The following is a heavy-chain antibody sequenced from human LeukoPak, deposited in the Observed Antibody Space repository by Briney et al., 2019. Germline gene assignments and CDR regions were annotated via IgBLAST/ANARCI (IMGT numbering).Heavy chain of an antibody. V-gene: IGHV6-1*01. D-gene: IGHD6-19*01. CDR2: TYYRSKWYN. Sequence: SQTLSRTCAVSGDSVSSNSAAWNWIRQSPSRGLEWLGRTYYRSKWYNDYAVSVKSRITINPDPSKNQFSLQLNSVTPEDTAVYYCARDEGSGWSYYYYMDVWGKGTTVTVSS. J-gene: IGHJ6*03. CDR1: GDSVSSNSAA. CDR3: ARDEGSGWSYYYYMDV.